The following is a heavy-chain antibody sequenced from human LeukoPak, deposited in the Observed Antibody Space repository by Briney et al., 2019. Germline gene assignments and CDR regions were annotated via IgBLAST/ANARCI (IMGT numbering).Heavy chain of an antibody. CDR1: GFSLSTNGMC. D-gene: IGHD3-10*01. J-gene: IGHJ4*02. CDR2: IDWDDGK. Sequence: ESGPTLVNPTQTLTLTCTFSGFSLSTNGMCVSWIRQPPGKALEWLARIDWDDGKYYSTSLKTRLTISKDTSKNQVVLTMTNMDPVDTATYYCARIRITMVRGVIIPFDYWGQGTLVTVSS. V-gene: IGHV2-70*11. CDR3: ARIRITMVRGVIIPFDY.